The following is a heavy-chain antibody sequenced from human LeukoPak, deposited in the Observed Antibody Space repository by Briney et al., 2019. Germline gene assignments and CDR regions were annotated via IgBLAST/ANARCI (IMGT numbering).Heavy chain of an antibody. CDR1: GYSFTSYW. J-gene: IGHJ4*02. V-gene: IGHV5-51*01. D-gene: IGHD5-24*01. CDR2: IYPGDSDT. Sequence: GESLKISCKWSGYSFTSYWIGWVRQMPGKGLEWMGIIYPGDSDTRYSPSFQGQVTISADKSISTAYLQWSSLKASDTAIYYCARPRCGDGYNCNYFDYWGQGTLVTVSS. CDR3: ARPRCGDGYNCNYFDY.